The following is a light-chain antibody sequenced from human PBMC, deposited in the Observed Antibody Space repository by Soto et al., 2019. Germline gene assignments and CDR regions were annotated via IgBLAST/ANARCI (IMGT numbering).Light chain of an antibody. CDR3: AAWDDSLNGYV. CDR1: SCNIGSNT. J-gene: IGLJ1*01. Sequence: QSVLTQPPSASGTPGQRVTISCSGSSCNIGSNTVNWYQQLPGTAPKLLIYSNNQRPSGVPDRFSGSKSGTAASLAISGLQSEDEADYYGAAWDDSLNGYVFGTGTKVTVL. V-gene: IGLV1-44*01. CDR2: SNN.